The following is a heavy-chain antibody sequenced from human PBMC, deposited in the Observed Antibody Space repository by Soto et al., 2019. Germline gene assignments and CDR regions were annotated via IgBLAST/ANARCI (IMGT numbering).Heavy chain of an antibody. V-gene: IGHV3-30*14. D-gene: IGHD3-3*01. CDR2: ISYDGSNK. Sequence: AGSLRLFCSASCFTFNSYAMHWDVQDPGRGLEWVAVISYDGSNKYYAVSVNGRFTISRDNSKNTLYLQMNSLRAEDTAVYYCARDSPYYDFRLVVWGQGTTVIVSS. CDR3: ARDSPYYDFRLVV. CDR1: CFTFNSYA. J-gene: IGHJ6*02.